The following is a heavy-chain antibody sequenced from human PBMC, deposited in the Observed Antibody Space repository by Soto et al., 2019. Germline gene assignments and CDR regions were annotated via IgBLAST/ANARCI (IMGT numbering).Heavy chain of an antibody. Sequence: EVQLVESGGGLVKPGGSLRLSCAASGFTFSSYSMNWVRQAPGKGLEWVSSISSSSSYIYYADSVKGRFTISRDNAKNSLYLQMNSLRAEDTAVYYCAREGRPQPTHYGSSGSYYSILDYWGQGTLVTVSS. D-gene: IGHD3-10*01. CDR3: AREGRPQPTHYGSSGSYYSILDY. CDR2: ISSSSSYI. CDR1: GFTFSSYS. V-gene: IGHV3-21*01. J-gene: IGHJ4*02.